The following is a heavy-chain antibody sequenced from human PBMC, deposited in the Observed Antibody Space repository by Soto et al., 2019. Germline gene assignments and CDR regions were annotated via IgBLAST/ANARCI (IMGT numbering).Heavy chain of an antibody. D-gene: IGHD3-3*01. V-gene: IGHV3-48*02. J-gene: IGHJ6*02. CDR2: VSMDSDTI. Sequence: PRLSCTASGFDFSTYSMNWVRQAPGKGLEWIAYVSMDSDTIHYADSVKGRFTISRDDAENSLYLQMNSLRDEDTATYYCARLYYDYVWGQGTTVTVSS. CDR3: ARLYYDYV. CDR1: GFDFSTYS.